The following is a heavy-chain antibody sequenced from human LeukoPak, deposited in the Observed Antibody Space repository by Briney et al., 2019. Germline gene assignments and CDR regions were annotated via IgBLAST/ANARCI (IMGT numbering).Heavy chain of an antibody. D-gene: IGHD3-3*01. J-gene: IGHJ6*03. CDR3: ASPALGLEWLLFDYYYMDV. CDR2: IYYSGST. CDR1: GGSISSYY. V-gene: IGHV4-59*08. Sequence: KPSETLSLTCTVSGGSISSYYWSWIRQPPGKGLEWIGYIYYSGSTNYNPSLKSRVTISVDTSKNQFSLKLSSVTAADTAVYYCASPALGLEWLLFDYYYMDVWGKGTTVTVSS.